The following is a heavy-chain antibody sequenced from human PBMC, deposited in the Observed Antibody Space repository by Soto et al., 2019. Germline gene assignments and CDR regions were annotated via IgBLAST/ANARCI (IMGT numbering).Heavy chain of an antibody. Sequence: QVQLVQSGAEVKKPGASVKVSCKASGYTFTGYYMHWVRQAPGQGLEWMGWINPNSGGTNYAQKFQGWVTMTRDTSISTAYMELSRLRYDDTAVYYCARSVAGRGVYYYYGMDVWGQGTTVTVSS. CDR1: GYTFTGYY. CDR2: INPNSGGT. D-gene: IGHD6-19*01. J-gene: IGHJ6*02. V-gene: IGHV1-2*04. CDR3: ARSVAGRGVYYYYGMDV.